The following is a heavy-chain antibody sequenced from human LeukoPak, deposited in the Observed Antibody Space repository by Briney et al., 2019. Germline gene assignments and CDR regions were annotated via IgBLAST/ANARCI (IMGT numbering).Heavy chain of an antibody. CDR3: ASSDGKYFQH. J-gene: IGHJ1*01. V-gene: IGHV1-69*02. CDR2: IIPILGIA. D-gene: IGHD1-1*01. CDR1: GYTFTSYY. Sequence: ASVKVSCKASGYTFTSYYMHWVRQAPGQGLEWMGRIIPILGIANYAQKFQGRVTITADKSTSTAYMELSSLRSDDTAVYYCASSDGKYFQHWGQGTLVTVSS.